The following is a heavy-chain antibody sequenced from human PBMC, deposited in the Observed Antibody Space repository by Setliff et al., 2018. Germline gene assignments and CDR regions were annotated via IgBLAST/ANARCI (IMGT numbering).Heavy chain of an antibody. CDR2: IVVGSGNT. D-gene: IGHD2-15*01. CDR3: AREAKRNVVVVVAATPVY. V-gene: IGHV1-58*02. J-gene: IGHJ4*02. Sequence: ASVKVSCKASGFTFTSSAMQWVRQARGQRLEWIGWIVVGSGNTNYAQKFQERVTITRDMSTSTAYMELSSLRSEDTAVYYCAREAKRNVVVVVAATPVYWGQGALVTVSS. CDR1: GFTFTSSA.